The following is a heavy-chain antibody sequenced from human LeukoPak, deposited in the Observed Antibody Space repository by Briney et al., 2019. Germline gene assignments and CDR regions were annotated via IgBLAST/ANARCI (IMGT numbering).Heavy chain of an antibody. Sequence: PSETLSLTCTVSGGSISSSSYYWGWIRQPPGKGLEWIGSIYYSGSTYYNPSLKSRVTISVDTSKNQFSLKLSSVTAADTAVYYCAREEVGATTVSWGQGTLVTVSS. J-gene: IGHJ5*02. D-gene: IGHD1-26*01. CDR3: AREEVGATTVS. CDR1: GGSISSSSYY. V-gene: IGHV4-39*02. CDR2: IYYSGST.